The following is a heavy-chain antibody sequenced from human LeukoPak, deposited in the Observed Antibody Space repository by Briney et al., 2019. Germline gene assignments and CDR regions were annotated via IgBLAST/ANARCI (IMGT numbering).Heavy chain of an antibody. CDR2: INPNSGGT. Sequence: ASVKVSCKASGYTFTGYYMHWVRQAPGQGLEWMGWINPNSGGTNYAQKFQGRVTMTEDTSTDTAYMELSSLRSEDTAVYYCATVAREHIVVITPIDAFDIWGQGTMVTVSS. CDR1: GYTFTGYY. D-gene: IGHD3-22*01. CDR3: ATVAREHIVVITPIDAFDI. J-gene: IGHJ3*02. V-gene: IGHV1-2*02.